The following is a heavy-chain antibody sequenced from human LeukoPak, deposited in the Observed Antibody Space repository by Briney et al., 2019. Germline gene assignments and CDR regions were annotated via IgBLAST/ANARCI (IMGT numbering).Heavy chain of an antibody. CDR3: ARESDSSSWLYYYCYYGMDV. CDR1: RYTFTSYD. V-gene: IGHV1-8*01. Sequence: GSSVKVSCKASRYTFTSYDINWVPQATGQGLEGMGWMNPNSGSTGYSHKFTGTVPMPRHTSISTAYMALSSMTSEDTAMYYCARESDSSSWLYYYCYYGMDVWGQGTTVTVSS. J-gene: IGHJ6*02. CDR2: MNPNSGST. D-gene: IGHD6-13*01.